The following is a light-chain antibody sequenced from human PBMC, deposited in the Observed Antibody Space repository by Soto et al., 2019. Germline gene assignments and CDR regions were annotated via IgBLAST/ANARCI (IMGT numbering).Light chain of an antibody. CDR2: GTS. CDR1: ERIYSAY. CDR3: QQYGNSPIT. V-gene: IGKV3-20*01. Sequence: EVVLTPSPGTLSLSRGERATLSCRASERIYSAYLGWYQQKPGQAPRLLIYGTSSRATGIPDRFSGSGSGTDFTLTISRLEPEDFAVYYCQQYGNSPITFGQGTKVDIK. J-gene: IGKJ1*01.